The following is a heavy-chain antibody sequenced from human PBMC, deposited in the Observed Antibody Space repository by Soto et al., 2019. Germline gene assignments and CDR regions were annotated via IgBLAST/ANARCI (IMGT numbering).Heavy chain of an antibody. CDR3: ARRADYGGLFDN. CDR2: INHSGVT. D-gene: IGHD4-17*01. CDR1: GGSISSGGYY. V-gene: IGHV4-31*03. J-gene: IGHJ4*02. Sequence: QVQLQESGPGRVKPSQTLSVTCTVSGGSISSGGYYWSWIRQHPTKGLELIAYINHSGVTYFNPALKSRVSVSIDKSQNQLSLNLASVTAADTAVYYCARRADYGGLFDNWGQGILVTVSS.